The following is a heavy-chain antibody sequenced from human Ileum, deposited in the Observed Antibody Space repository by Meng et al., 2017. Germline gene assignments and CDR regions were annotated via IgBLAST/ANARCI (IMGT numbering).Heavy chain of an antibody. J-gene: IGHJ3*02. D-gene: IGHD3-22*01. CDR1: GFTVSSNY. V-gene: IGHV3-53*01. CDR2: IYSGGST. CDR3: ATTEYYYDSSGYYTTSGAFDI. Sequence: GESLKISCAASGFTVSSNYMSWVRQAPGKGLEWVSVIYSGGSTYYADSVKGRFTIYRDNSKNTLYLQMNSLRAEDTAVYYCATTEYYYDSSGYYTTSGAFDIWGQGTMVTVSS.